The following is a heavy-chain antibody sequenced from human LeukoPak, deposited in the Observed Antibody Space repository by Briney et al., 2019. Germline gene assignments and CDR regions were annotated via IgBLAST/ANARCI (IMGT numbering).Heavy chain of an antibody. CDR2: INHSGST. D-gene: IGHD3-10*01. CDR1: GGSISSYY. Sequence: SETLSLTCTVSGGSISSYYWSWIRQPPGKGLEWIGEINHSGSTNYNPSLKSRATISVDTSKNQFSLKLSSVTAADTAVYYCARHRRMVRGVTPHYYYMDVWGKGTTVTISS. CDR3: ARHRRMVRGVTPHYYYMDV. J-gene: IGHJ6*03. V-gene: IGHV4-34*01.